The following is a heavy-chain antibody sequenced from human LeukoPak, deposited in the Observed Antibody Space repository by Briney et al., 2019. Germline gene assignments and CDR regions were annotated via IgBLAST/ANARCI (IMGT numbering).Heavy chain of an antibody. CDR1: GFTFNNYA. V-gene: IGHV3-23*01. CDR2: ISGSGGST. J-gene: IGHJ4*02. CDR3: ARAVGPYDY. D-gene: IGHD3-10*01. Sequence: GGSLRLSCAASGFTFNNYAMTWVRQAPGKGLEWVSGISGSGGSTYYAESVQGRFTISRDNSKNTMSLQMNSLRAEDTAVYYCARAVGPYDYWGQGTLVTVSS.